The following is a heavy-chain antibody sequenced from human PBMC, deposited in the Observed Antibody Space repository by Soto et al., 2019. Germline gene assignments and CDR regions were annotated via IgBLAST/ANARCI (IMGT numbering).Heavy chain of an antibody. J-gene: IGHJ4*02. CDR3: AKDRGYSGYR. CDR1: GFTFSSYG. Sequence: QVQLVESGGGVVQPGRSLRLSCAASGFTFSSYGMHWVRQAPGKGLEWVAVISYDGSNKYYADSVKGRFTISRDNSKNTLYPQMNSLRAEDTAVYYCAKDRGYSGYRWGQGTLVTVSS. D-gene: IGHD5-12*01. CDR2: ISYDGSNK. V-gene: IGHV3-30*18.